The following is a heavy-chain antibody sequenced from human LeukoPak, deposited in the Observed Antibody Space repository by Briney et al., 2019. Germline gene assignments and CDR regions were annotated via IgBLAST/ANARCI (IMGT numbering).Heavy chain of an antibody. Sequence: PGGSLRLSCAASGFTFSSYSMNWVRQAPGKGLEWVSYISSSSSTIYYADSVKGRFTISRDNAENSLYLQMNSLRDEDTAVYYCATSVVIAIDYYFDYWGQGTLVTVSS. D-gene: IGHD2-21*01. CDR3: ATSVVIAIDYYFDY. CDR2: ISSSSSTI. V-gene: IGHV3-48*02. CDR1: GFTFSSYS. J-gene: IGHJ4*02.